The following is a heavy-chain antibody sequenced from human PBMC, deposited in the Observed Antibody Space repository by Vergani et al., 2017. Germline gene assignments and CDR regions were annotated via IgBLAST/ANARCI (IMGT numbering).Heavy chain of an antibody. J-gene: IGHJ6*03. CDR2: IDHSGRP. CDR3: ARVNTETNGHLYYYYYMDL. V-gene: IGHV4-34*01. CDR1: GGSFTSYH. Sequence: QVQLQQWGGGLLKPSETLSLTCVVNGGSFTSYHWTWIRQSPGEGLEWVGDIDHSGRPDYNPSLKSRLTMSVDKSRNQFSLTLNSVTATDTAIYFCARVNTETNGHLYYYYYMDLWGQGTAVTVS. D-gene: IGHD4-11*01.